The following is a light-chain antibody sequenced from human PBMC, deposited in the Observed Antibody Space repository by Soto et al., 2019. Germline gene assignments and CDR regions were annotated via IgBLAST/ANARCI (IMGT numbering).Light chain of an antibody. CDR1: QSILYSSNNKNY. Sequence: DIVMTQSPDSLAASLGETATINCKSSQSILYSSNNKNYLTWYQQKPGQPPKLLIYWASTRESVGADRFSGSGSGTDFTLTISRLQAEDVAVYYCQHYYSSPLTFGGGTKVEIK. CDR3: QHYYSSPLT. CDR2: WAS. V-gene: IGKV4-1*01. J-gene: IGKJ4*01.